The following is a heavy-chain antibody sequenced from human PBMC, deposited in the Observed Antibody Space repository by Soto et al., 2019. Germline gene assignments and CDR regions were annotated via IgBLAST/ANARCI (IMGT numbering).Heavy chain of an antibody. D-gene: IGHD6-19*01. J-gene: IGHJ5*02. CDR3: AAVAARRQVGWFDP. CDR1: GFTFSAYA. V-gene: IGHV3-30-3*02. Sequence: QVQLVESGGGVVQPGRSLRLSCTASGFTFSAYAINWIRQAPGRGLECVAIISYDGYITYYADSVKGRFTISRDNSKSLVYLQMSSLRTDDTAVYFCAAVAARRQVGWFDPWGQGTLVTVSS. CDR2: ISYDGYIT.